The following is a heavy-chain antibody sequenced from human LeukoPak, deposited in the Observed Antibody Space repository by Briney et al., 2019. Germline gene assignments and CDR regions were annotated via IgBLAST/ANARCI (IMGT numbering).Heavy chain of an antibody. CDR2: INPKSGGT. Sequence: ASVKVSCKASGYTSIGCYMHWVRQAPGQGVEWMGRINPKSGGTNYAQKFQDRVTITRDTSINTAYMEQSSLRSDDTAVYYCASASGNYFLDYWGQGTLVIVSS. J-gene: IGHJ4*02. CDR3: ASASGNYFLDY. CDR1: GYTSIGCY. V-gene: IGHV1-2*06. D-gene: IGHD1-26*01.